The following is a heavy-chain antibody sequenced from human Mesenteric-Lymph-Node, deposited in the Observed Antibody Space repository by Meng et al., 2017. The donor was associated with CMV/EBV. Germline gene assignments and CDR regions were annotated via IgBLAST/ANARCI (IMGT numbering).Heavy chain of an antibody. CDR1: GGILSNYA. V-gene: IGHV1-69*06. D-gene: IGHD2-15*01. Sequence: SGGILSNYAINWVRQAPGQGLEWMGGIIPIFGTTNYAQKFHDRVTITADKSTSTAYMELSSLRSEDTAVYYCARIHCSGGSCSHLDYWGQGTLVTVSS. J-gene: IGHJ4*02. CDR3: ARIHCSGGSCSHLDY. CDR2: IIPIFGTT.